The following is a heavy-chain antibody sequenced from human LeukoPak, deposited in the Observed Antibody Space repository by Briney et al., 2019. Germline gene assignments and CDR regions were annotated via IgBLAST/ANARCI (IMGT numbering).Heavy chain of an antibody. V-gene: IGHV3-7*01. Sequence: GGSLRLSCAAPGFTFSSYWMIWVRQAPGKGLEWVANIKQDGSEKYYVDSVKGRFTISRDNAKNSLYLQMNSLRAEDTAVYYCARDYYDYGDYGDYWGQGTLVTVSS. D-gene: IGHD4-17*01. J-gene: IGHJ4*02. CDR1: GFTFSSYW. CDR3: ARDYYDYGDYGDY. CDR2: IKQDGSEK.